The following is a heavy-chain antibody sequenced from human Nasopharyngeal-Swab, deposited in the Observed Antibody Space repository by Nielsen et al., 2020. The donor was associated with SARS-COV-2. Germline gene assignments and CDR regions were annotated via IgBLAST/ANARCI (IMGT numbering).Heavy chain of an antibody. Sequence: SETLSLTCAVSGGSISSGGHYWSWIRQPPGKGLEWIGYVYYTGSTSYNPSLKSRVTISLDTSKTQFSLKLSSVTAADTAVYYCARDRGYGSGSYYFDRWGQGTLVTVSS. CDR3: ARDRGYGSGSYYFDR. D-gene: IGHD3-10*01. CDR2: VYYTGST. V-gene: IGHV4-30-4*01. CDR1: GGSISSGGHY. J-gene: IGHJ4*02.